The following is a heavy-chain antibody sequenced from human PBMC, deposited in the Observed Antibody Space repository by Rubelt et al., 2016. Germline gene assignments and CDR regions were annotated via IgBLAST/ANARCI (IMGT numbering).Heavy chain of an antibody. V-gene: IGHV4-59*08. CDR1: GGSISSYY. Sequence: GPGLVKPSETLSLTCTVSGGSISSYYWSWIRQPPGKGLEWIGSIYYSGSTNYNPSLKSRVTISVDTSKNQFSLKLSSVTAADPAVYYCARRGSRGAYPTWGQGTLVTVSS. D-gene: IGHD3-10*01. J-gene: IGHJ5*02. CDR2: IYYSGST. CDR3: ARRGSRGAYPT.